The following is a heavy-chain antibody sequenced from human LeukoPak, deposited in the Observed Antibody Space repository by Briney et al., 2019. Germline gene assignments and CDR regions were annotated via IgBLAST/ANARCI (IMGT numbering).Heavy chain of an antibody. CDR1: GXTFSSYA. CDR3: ARDSPRVVVPAAIPEGPRNNWFDP. D-gene: IGHD2-2*01. V-gene: IGHV3-23*01. CDR2: ISDSGGST. J-gene: IGHJ5*02. Sequence: GGSLRLSWAASGXTFSSYAMSWVRQAPGKGLEWVSAISDSGGSTYYADSVKGRFTISRDNSKNTLYLQMNSLRAEDTAVYYCARDSPRVVVPAAIPEGPRNNWFDPWGQGTLVTVSS.